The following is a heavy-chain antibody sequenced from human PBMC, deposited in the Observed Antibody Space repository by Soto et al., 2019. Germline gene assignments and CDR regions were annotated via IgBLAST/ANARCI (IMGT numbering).Heavy chain of an antibody. Sequence: GESLKISCKGSGYSFTSYWIGWVLQMPGKGLEWMGIIYPGDSDTTYSPSFQGHVTILADKSISTAYLQWSSLKASDTAMYYCARVDWIDTDYWGQGTLVTVSS. CDR2: IYPGDSDT. D-gene: IGHD3-9*01. CDR3: ARVDWIDTDY. CDR1: GYSFTSYW. J-gene: IGHJ4*02. V-gene: IGHV5-51*01.